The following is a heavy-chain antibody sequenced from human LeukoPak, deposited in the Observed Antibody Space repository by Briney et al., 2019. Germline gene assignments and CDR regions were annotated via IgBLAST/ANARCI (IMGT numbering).Heavy chain of an antibody. V-gene: IGHV1-69*06. CDR1: GGTFSSYA. CDR3: ARVLRITMVRGVMGGDWFDP. Sequence: SVKVSCKASGGTFSSYAISWVRQAPGQGLEWMGGIIPIFGTANYAQKFQGRVTITADKSTSTAYMELSSLRSEDTAVYYCARVLRITMVRGVMGGDWFDPWGQGTLVTVSS. J-gene: IGHJ5*02. CDR2: IIPIFGTA. D-gene: IGHD3-10*01.